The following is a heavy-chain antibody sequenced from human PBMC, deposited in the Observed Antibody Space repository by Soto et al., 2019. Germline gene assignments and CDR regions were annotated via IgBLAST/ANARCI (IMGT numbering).Heavy chain of an antibody. CDR2: ISDTSSHI. CDR3: ARVRSGGSGHFDY. J-gene: IGHJ4*02. D-gene: IGHD2-15*01. CDR1: GFTVRIYT. Sequence: PGGSLRIGCAASGFTVRIYTMAWVRQAPGKGLEWVSSISDTSSHIYYSDSVKGRFTVSRDNAKNSLYLQVNSLRAEDTAVYYCARVRSGGSGHFDYWGQGTLVTVSS. V-gene: IGHV3-21*01.